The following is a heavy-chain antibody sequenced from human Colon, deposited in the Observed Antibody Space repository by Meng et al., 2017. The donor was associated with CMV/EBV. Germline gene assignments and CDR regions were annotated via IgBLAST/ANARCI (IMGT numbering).Heavy chain of an antibody. Sequence: GESLRLSCAASEFTLSRFWMHWVRQAPGKGLEWVSRVNNDGTITNYADSVRGRFTISRDNAASMVYLEMNSLRVDDTALYFCARGDRISAANYYYNMDIWGQGTTVTVSS. CDR1: EFTLSRFW. V-gene: IGHV3-74*01. CDR3: ARGDRISAANYYYNMDI. J-gene: IGHJ6*01. CDR2: VNNDGTIT. D-gene: IGHD6-13*01.